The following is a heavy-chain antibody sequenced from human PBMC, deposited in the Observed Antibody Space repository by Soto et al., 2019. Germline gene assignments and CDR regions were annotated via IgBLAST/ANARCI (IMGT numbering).Heavy chain of an antibody. CDR3: VKGKYDFDY. J-gene: IGHJ4*02. CDR1: GFTFRSYW. CDR2: ISSNESST. V-gene: IGHV3-64D*06. Sequence: GGSLRLSCAASGFTFRSYWMQWVRQAPGKGLEYVSTISSNESSTYYADSVKGRFTISRDNSKNTLYLQMSSLRAEDTAVYYCVKGKYDFDYWGQGTLVTVLL.